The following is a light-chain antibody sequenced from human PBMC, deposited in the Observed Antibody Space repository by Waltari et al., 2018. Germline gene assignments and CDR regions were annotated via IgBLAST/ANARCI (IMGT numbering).Light chain of an antibody. J-gene: IGLJ3*02. CDR2: KND. CDR1: SSNIGSNY. CDR3: AAWDDSLRGPV. V-gene: IGLV1-47*01. Sequence: QSVLTQPPSASGTPGQRVTISCSGSSSNIGSNYVYWYQHLPGTAPKLLIYKNDQRPAGVPGRFSGSKSATSASLAISGLRAEDEADYYCAAWDDSLRGPVFGGWTKLTVL.